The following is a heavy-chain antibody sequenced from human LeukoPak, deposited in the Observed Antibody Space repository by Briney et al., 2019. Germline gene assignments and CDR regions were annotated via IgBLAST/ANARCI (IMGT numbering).Heavy chain of an antibody. CDR3: ARDKEDSSGFPLGY. CDR2: INSYGSST. Sequence: GALRLSCAASGFTFSSYWMHWDRQAPGKGLVWVSRINSYGSSTSYADSVKGRFTISRDNAKNTLYLQMNSLRAEDTAVYYCARDKEDSSGFPLGYWGQGTLVTVSS. CDR1: GFTFSSYW. D-gene: IGHD3-22*01. J-gene: IGHJ4*02. V-gene: IGHV3-74*01.